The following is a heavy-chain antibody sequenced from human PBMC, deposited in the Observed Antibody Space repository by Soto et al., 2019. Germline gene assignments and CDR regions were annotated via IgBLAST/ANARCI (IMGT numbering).Heavy chain of an antibody. CDR2: IYYSGST. J-gene: IGHJ3*02. Sequence: SETLSLTCTVSGGSISSYYWSWIRQPPGKGLEWIGYIYYSGSTNYNPSLKSRVTISVDTSKNQFSLKLSSVTAADTAVYYCARARRTTRKFDAFDIWGQGTMVTVSS. V-gene: IGHV4-59*01. D-gene: IGHD1-1*01. CDR3: ARARRTTRKFDAFDI. CDR1: GGSISSYY.